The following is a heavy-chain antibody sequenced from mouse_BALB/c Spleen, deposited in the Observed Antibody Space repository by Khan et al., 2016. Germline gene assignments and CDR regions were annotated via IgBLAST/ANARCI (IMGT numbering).Heavy chain of an antibody. Sequence: EVQLQESGPGLVKPSQSLSLTCTVTGYSITSDYAWNWIRQFPGNRLEWMGYISYSGSTSYNPSLKSRISITRDTSKHQFFLQLNYVTSEDTATYYCARSYYGDKDAMDYWGQGTSVTVSS. D-gene: IGHD1-1*01. J-gene: IGHJ4*01. CDR3: ARSYYGDKDAMDY. CDR1: GYSITSDYA. V-gene: IGHV3-2*02. CDR2: ISYSGST.